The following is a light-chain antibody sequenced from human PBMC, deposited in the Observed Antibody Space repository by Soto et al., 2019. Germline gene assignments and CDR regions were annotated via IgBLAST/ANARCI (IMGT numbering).Light chain of an antibody. CDR3: QQNGTSPPYT. J-gene: IGKJ2*01. V-gene: IGKV3-20*01. CDR2: GST. CDR1: QSVSNNY. Sequence: EVVLTQSPCTLSLSPGERATLSCRASQSVSNNYLAWYQHKRGQSPKLLIFGSTDRATGSPDRFIGSGSGTDFTLTISRLEPSDFAVYYSQQNGTSPPYTFGQGTKLEIK.